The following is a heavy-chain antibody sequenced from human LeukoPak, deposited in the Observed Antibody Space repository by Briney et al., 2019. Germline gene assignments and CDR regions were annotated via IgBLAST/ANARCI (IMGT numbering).Heavy chain of an antibody. J-gene: IGHJ2*01. CDR2: INTNTGNP. CDR1: GYTFTSYA. V-gene: IGHV7-4-1*02. CDR3: ARETYCTNGVCYSGWYFDL. D-gene: IGHD2-8*01. Sequence: ASVKVSCKASGYTFTSYAMNWVRQAPGQGLEWMGWINTNTGNPTYAQGFTGRFVFSLDTSVSTAYLQISSLKAEDTAVYYCARETYCTNGVCYSGWYFDLWGRGTLVTVSP.